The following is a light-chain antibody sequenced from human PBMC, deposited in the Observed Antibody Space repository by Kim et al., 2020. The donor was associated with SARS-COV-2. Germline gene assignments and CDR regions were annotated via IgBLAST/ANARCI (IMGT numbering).Light chain of an antibody. CDR1: QSISSH. V-gene: IGKV1-33*01. J-gene: IGKJ3*01. CDR2: DAS. Sequence: DIQMTQSPSSLSASVGDRVTITCRTTQSISSHLNWYQQKPGRAPKLLIYDASNLETGVPSRFSGSGSGTDFTFTISSLQPEDIATYYCQQYDNLPFTFGPGTKVDIK. CDR3: QQYDNLPFT.